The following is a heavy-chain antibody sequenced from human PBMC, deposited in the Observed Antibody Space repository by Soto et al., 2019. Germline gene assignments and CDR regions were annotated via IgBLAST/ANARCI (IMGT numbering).Heavy chain of an antibody. J-gene: IGHJ6*02. Sequence: ASVKVSCKASGYTFNRYYMHWVRQAPGPGLEWMGWISPHTGGTTYAQKFQGRVTMTRDTSVSTAYMELSSLRSEDTAVYYCVFIAAAGTSFGMDVWGQGTTVTVSS. V-gene: IGHV1-2*02. D-gene: IGHD6-13*01. CDR3: VFIAAAGTSFGMDV. CDR2: ISPHTGGT. CDR1: GYTFNRYY.